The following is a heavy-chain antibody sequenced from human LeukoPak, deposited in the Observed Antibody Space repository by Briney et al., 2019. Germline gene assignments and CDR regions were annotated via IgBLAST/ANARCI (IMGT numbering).Heavy chain of an antibody. CDR1: GFIFRSYP. V-gene: IGHV3-23*01. CDR2: ITSGGDKT. J-gene: IGHJ4*02. D-gene: IGHD6-13*01. Sequence: QPGGSLRLSCAASGFIFRSYPMSWVRQAPRKGLEWVSAITSGGDKTYYGDSVKGRFTISRDNSKNTLSLQMNSLRPEDTAVYYCAVSSDWYHPVADYWGQGTLVTVSS. CDR3: AVSSDWYHPVADY.